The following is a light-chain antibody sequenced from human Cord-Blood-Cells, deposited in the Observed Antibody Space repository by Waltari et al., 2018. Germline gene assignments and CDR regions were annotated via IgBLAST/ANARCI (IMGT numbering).Light chain of an antibody. CDR2: GAS. J-gene: IGKJ3*01. V-gene: IGKV3-20*01. CDR3: QQYGSSPFT. CDR1: QSVSSSY. Sequence: EIVLTQSPGTLSLSPGERATLSCRASQSVSSSYLAWYQQKPGQAPRLLIYGASSRATGIPDRFSGSGSWTDFTLTLSRLEPEDFAVYYCQQYGSSPFTFGPGTKVDIK.